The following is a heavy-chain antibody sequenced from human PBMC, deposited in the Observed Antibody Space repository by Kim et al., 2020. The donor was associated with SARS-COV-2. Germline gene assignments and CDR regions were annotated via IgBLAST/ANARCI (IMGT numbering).Heavy chain of an antibody. CDR3: AKGRGVIVGAKRFYYYYGMDV. D-gene: IGHD1-26*01. Sequence: GGSLRLSCAASGFTFSNFAMSWVRQAPGKGLEWVSAVTGSGSSTYDADSVRGRFTISRDNSRNTLCLQMNSLRAEDTALYFCAKGRGVIVGAKRFYYYYGMDVWGQGTTVTVSS. V-gene: IGHV3-23*01. CDR1: GFTFSNFA. CDR2: VTGSGSST. J-gene: IGHJ6*02.